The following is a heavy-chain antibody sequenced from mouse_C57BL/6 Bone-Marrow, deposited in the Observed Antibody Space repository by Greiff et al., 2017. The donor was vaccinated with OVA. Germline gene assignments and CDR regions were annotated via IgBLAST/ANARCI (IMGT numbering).Heavy chain of an antibody. D-gene: IGHD1-1*01. CDR2: IDPSDSYT. CDR3: ARSGPITTVVADY. V-gene: IGHV1-59*01. J-gene: IGHJ2*01. CDR1: GYTFTSYW. Sequence: VQLQQPGAELVRPGTSVKLSCKASGYTFTSYWMHWVKQRPGQGLEWIGVIDPSDSYTNYNQKFKGKATLTVDTSSRTAYMQLSSLTSEDSAVYYCARSGPITTVVADYWGQGTTLTVSS.